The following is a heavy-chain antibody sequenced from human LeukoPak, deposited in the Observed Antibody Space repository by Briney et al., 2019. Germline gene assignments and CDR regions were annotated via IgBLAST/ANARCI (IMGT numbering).Heavy chain of an antibody. Sequence: SGGSLRLSCAASGFTVSDNYMSWVRQAPGKGLEWVSVFYRGGSTYYADSVNGRFTISRDNSKNTVDLQMNSLRGEDTAVYYCARGEGHNFFGYWGQGTLVTVSS. V-gene: IGHV3-66*01. CDR3: ARGEGHNFFGY. D-gene: IGHD5-24*01. J-gene: IGHJ4*02. CDR1: GFTVSDNY. CDR2: FYRGGST.